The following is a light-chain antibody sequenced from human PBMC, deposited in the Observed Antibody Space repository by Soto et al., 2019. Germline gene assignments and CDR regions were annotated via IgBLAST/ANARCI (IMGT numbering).Light chain of an antibody. Sequence: QSVLTQPPSVSAAPGQRVTISCSGNFSNIGNYYVCWYQQLPGTAPKLLIYDNHERPSGIPDRFSASKSVTSATLDITGLQTGDEADYYCGTWDRSLSGQVFGGGTKVTVL. CDR1: FSNIGNYY. V-gene: IGLV1-51*01. CDR3: GTWDRSLSGQV. J-gene: IGLJ3*02. CDR2: DNH.